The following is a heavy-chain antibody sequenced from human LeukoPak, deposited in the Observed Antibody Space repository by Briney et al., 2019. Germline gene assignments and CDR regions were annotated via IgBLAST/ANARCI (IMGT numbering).Heavy chain of an antibody. CDR1: GFTLSGSA. J-gene: IGHJ5*02. D-gene: IGHD3-10*01. V-gene: IGHV3-73*01. Sequence: GGSLKLSCAASGFTLSGSAMHWVRQASGKGLEWVGRIRSKANSYATAYAASVKGRYTISRDDSKNTAYLQMNSLKTEDTAVYYCTSLPAITMVRGVIITAWGQGTLVTVSS. CDR2: IRSKANSYAT. CDR3: TSLPAITMVRGVIITA.